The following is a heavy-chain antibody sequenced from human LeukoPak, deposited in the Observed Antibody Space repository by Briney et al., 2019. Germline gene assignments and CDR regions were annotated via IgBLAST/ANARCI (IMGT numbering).Heavy chain of an antibody. CDR2: IYYSGSA. V-gene: IGHV4-59*01. CDR3: ARDLSQVGVVTLGASDI. J-gene: IGHJ3*02. Sequence: ETLSLTCTVSGGSISGYYWNWIRQPPGKGLEWIGFIYYSGSANYNPSLKSRVTISVDTSKNQLSLELNSVTAADTAVYYCARDLSQVGVVTLGASDIWGQGTMVTVSS. D-gene: IGHD3-3*01. CDR1: GGSISGYY.